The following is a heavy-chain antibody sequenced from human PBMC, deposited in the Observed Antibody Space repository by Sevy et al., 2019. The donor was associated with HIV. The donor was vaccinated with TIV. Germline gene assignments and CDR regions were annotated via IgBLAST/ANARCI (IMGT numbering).Heavy chain of an antibody. Sequence: GGSLRLSCAASGFTFSSYWMSWVRQAPGKGLEWVANIKQDGSEKYYVDSVKGRFTISRDNAKNSLYLQMNSLRAEDTAVYYCARDNKRSRGGRFGEPQGNYYYYYMDVWGKGTTVTVSS. D-gene: IGHD3-10*01. J-gene: IGHJ6*03. CDR1: GFTFSSYW. V-gene: IGHV3-7*03. CDR2: IKQDGSEK. CDR3: ARDNKRSRGGRFGEPQGNYYYYYMDV.